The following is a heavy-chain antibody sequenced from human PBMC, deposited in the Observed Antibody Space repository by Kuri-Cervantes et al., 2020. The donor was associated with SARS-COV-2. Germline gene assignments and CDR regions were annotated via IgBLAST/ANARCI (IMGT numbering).Heavy chain of an antibody. Sequence: GESLKISCAASGFTFSSYGMHWVRQAPGKGLEWVAFIRYDGSNKYYADSVKGRFTISRDNSKNTLYLQMNSLRAEDTAVYYCAKARSPSLWFGELLLSADYWGQGTLVTVSS. D-gene: IGHD3-10*01. CDR3: AKARSPSLWFGELLLSADY. J-gene: IGHJ4*02. CDR1: GFTFSSYG. CDR2: IRYDGSNK. V-gene: IGHV3-30*02.